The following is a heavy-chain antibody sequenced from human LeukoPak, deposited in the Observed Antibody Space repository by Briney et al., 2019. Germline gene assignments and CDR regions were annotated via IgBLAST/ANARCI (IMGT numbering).Heavy chain of an antibody. D-gene: IGHD6-13*01. CDR3: ARHVRMRVYSSSWFYFDY. Sequence: PSETLSLTCTVSGGSISSSSYYWGWIRQPPGKGLEWIGSIYYSGSTYYNPSLKSRVTISVDTSKNQFSLKLSSVTAADTAVYYCARHVRMRVYSSSWFYFDYWGQGTLVTVSS. J-gene: IGHJ4*02. V-gene: IGHV4-39*01. CDR2: IYYSGST. CDR1: GGSISSSSYY.